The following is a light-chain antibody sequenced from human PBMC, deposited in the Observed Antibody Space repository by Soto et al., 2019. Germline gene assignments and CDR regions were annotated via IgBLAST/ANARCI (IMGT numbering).Light chain of an antibody. J-gene: IGLJ1*01. V-gene: IGLV2-8*01. CDR1: SSDVGGYNY. CDR2: EVT. Sequence: SALTQPPSASGSPGQSVTISCTGTSSDVGGYNYVSWYQQHPGKAPKLMIYEVTKRPSGVPDRFSASKSDNTASLTVSGLQAEDEADYYCSSYAGSYKDVFGTGTKVTVL. CDR3: SSYAGSYKDV.